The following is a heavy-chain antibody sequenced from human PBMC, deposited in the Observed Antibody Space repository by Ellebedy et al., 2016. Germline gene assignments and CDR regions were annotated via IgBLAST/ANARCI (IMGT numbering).Heavy chain of an antibody. J-gene: IGHJ6*03. D-gene: IGHD1-26*01. V-gene: IGHV1-2*04. Sequence: ASVKVSCKASGYTFTGYYMHWVRQAPGQGLEWMGWINPNSGGTNYAQKFQGWVTMTRDTSISTAYMELSRLRSDDTAVYYCARGGWSGSYYYYYMDVWGKGTTVTVSS. CDR3: ARGGWSGSYYYYYMDV. CDR2: INPNSGGT. CDR1: GYTFTGYY.